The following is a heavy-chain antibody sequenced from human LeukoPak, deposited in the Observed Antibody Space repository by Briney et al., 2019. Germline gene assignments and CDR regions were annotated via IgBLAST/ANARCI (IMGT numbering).Heavy chain of an antibody. CDR2: IRGSGGGT. CDR1: GFTFSNYG. CDR3: VKARMPHCGTDCLES. Sequence: GGSLRLSCAAPGFTFSNYGMSWVRQAPGKGQEWVSVIRGSGGGTYYADSVKGRFTISRDNSKNTVYLQMNSLRAEDTAVYYCVKARMPHCGTDCLESWGQGTLVTVSS. D-gene: IGHD2-21*02. J-gene: IGHJ4*02. V-gene: IGHV3-23*01.